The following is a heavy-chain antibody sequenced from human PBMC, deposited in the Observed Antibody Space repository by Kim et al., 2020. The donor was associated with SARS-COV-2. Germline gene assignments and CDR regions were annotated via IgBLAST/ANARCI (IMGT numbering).Heavy chain of an antibody. CDR3: ARDLAAGKSLRYYYGMDV. D-gene: IGHD6-13*01. CDR1: GGTFSSYA. Sequence: SVKVSCKASGGTFSSYAISWVRQAPGQGLEWMGGIIPIFGTANYAQKFQGRVTITADESTSTAYMELSSLRSEDTAVYYCARDLAAGKSLRYYYGMDVWGQGTTVTVSS. J-gene: IGHJ6*02. V-gene: IGHV1-69*13. CDR2: IIPIFGTA.